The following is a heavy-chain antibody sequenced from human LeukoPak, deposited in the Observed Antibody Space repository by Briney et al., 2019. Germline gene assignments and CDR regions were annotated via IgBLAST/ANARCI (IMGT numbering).Heavy chain of an antibody. V-gene: IGHV3-23*01. D-gene: IGHD2-21*01. CDR1: GFTFSSYA. CDR3: AGAIGYFDY. J-gene: IGHJ4*02. Sequence: TGGSLRLSCAASGFTFSSYAMSWVRQAPGKGLEWVSAISGSGGSTYYADSVKGRFTISRDNPKNTLYLQMDSLRVEDTAVYYCAGAIGYFDYWGQGTLVTVSS. CDR2: ISGSGGST.